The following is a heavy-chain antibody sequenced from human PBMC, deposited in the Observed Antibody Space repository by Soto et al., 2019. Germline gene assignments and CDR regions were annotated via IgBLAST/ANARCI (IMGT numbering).Heavy chain of an antibody. J-gene: IGHJ6*02. D-gene: IGHD6-13*01. CDR3: ASPPSSSRYYYGMDG. V-gene: IGHV1-69*12. CDR2: IIPIVATA. CDR1: GGTFSSYA. Sequence: QVQLVQSGAEVKKPGSSVKVSCKASGGTFSSYAISWVRQAPGQGLEWMGGIIPIVATANYAQQFQGRVTITADESTRTAYMELSILRSEDTAVYYCASPPSSSRYYYGMDGWGHGTTVTVSS.